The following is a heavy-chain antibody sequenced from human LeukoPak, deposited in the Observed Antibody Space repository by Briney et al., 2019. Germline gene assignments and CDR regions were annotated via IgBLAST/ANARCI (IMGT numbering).Heavy chain of an antibody. CDR3: ASNYDFWSGYLPASNY. J-gene: IGHJ4*02. Sequence: ASVKVSCKASGYTFTSYGISWVRQAPGQGLEWMGWISAYNGNTNYAQKLQGRVTVTTDTSTSTAYMELRSLRSDDTAVYYCASNYDFWSGYLPASNYWGQGTLVTVSS. D-gene: IGHD3-3*01. V-gene: IGHV1-18*01. CDR2: ISAYNGNT. CDR1: GYTFTSYG.